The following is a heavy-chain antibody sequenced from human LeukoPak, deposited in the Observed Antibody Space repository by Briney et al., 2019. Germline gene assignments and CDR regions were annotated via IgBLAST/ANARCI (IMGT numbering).Heavy chain of an antibody. CDR3: AKDRSCTNGVCHGDFDY. CDR2: ISGSGGST. V-gene: IGHV3-23*01. Sequence: GGSLRLSCAASGFTFSSYAMSWVRQAPGKGLEWVSAISGSGGSTNNADSVKGRFTISRDNSKNTLYLQMNSLRAEDTAVCYCAKDRSCTNGVCHGDFDYWGQGTLVTVSS. CDR1: GFTFSSYA. J-gene: IGHJ4*02. D-gene: IGHD2-8*01.